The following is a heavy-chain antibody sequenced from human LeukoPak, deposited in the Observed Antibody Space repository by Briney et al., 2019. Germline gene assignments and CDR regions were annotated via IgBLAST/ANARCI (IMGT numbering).Heavy chain of an antibody. CDR1: GYTLTELS. CDR2: FDPEDGET. J-gene: IGHJ4*02. Sequence: ASVKVSCKVSGYTLTELSMHWVRQAPGKGLEWMGGFDPEDGETIYAQKLQGRVTMTEDTSTDTAYMELSSLRSEDTAVYYCARAGSSWYWGMYWGQGTLVTVSS. V-gene: IGHV1-24*01. CDR3: ARAGSSWYWGMY. D-gene: IGHD6-13*01.